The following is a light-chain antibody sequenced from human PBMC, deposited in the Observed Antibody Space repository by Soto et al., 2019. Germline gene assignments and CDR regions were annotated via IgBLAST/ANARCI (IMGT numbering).Light chain of an antibody. Sequence: QSALTQPASASGSPGQSITISCTGTSSDVGSYNLVSWYQQHPGKAPKLMIYEGSKRPSGVSNRFSGSKSGNTASLTISGLQAEDEADYYCCSYAGSSTFWVFGGGTKLTVL. V-gene: IGLV2-23*03. J-gene: IGLJ2*01. CDR2: EGS. CDR3: CSYAGSSTFWV. CDR1: SSDVGSYNL.